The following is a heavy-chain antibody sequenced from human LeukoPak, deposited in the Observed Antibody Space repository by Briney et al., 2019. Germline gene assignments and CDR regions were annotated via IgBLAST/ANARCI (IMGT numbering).Heavy chain of an antibody. D-gene: IGHD6-13*01. CDR2: INPNSGGT. V-gene: IGHV1-2*02. CDR3: ARFQAAAGFFDY. J-gene: IGHJ4*02. CDR1: GYTFTGYY. Sequence: ASVKVSCKASGYTFTGYYIHWVRQAPGQGLEWMGWINPNSGGTNYAQKFQGRVTMTRDTSISTAYMELSRLRSDDTAVYYCARFQAAAGFFDYWGQGTLVTVSS.